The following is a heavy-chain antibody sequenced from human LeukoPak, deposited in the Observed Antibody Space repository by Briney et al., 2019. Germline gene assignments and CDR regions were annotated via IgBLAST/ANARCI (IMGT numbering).Heavy chain of an antibody. CDR3: AKDAKQWLVRAFDY. D-gene: IGHD6-19*01. J-gene: IGHJ4*02. CDR1: GFTFSSYC. Sequence: PGGSLILSCAASGFTFSSYCMSWVRQAPGKGLEWVSAISGSGGSTYYADSVKRRFTISRDNSKNTLYLQMNSLRAEDTAVYYCAKDAKQWLVRAFDYWGQGTLVTVSS. V-gene: IGHV3-23*01. CDR2: ISGSGGST.